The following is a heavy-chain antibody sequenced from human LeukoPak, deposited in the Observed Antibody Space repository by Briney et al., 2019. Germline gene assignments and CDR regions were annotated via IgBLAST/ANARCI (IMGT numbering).Heavy chain of an antibody. Sequence: SETLSLTCGVSGGSITSTNYWTWLRQPPGKVLGWIGDVNLQGSTNYNPSLMRRVAISVDMSENHISLHLTSVTAADTAVYYCAREDFCSSGNCFDPWGQGTLVTVSS. V-gene: IGHV4-4*02. CDR2: VNLQGST. J-gene: IGHJ5*02. CDR3: AREDFCSSGNCFDP. CDR1: GGSITSTNY. D-gene: IGHD6-13*01.